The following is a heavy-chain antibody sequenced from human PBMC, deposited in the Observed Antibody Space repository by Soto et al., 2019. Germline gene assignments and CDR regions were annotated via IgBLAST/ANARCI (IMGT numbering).Heavy chain of an antibody. CDR3: AKWNGYGDF. D-gene: IGHD1-1*01. J-gene: IGHJ4*02. V-gene: IGHV3-23*01. CDR1: GFSFRTNG. Sequence: EVQLLESGGGLVQPGGSLKLSCEVSGFSFRTNGVPWFGQPPGKGLEWVCGVSGGSGVTHYADSVKGRFTITGDDSKNTVYLQMHSLRVEDTAVYYCAKWNGYGDFWGQGTLVTVSS. CDR2: VSGGSGVT.